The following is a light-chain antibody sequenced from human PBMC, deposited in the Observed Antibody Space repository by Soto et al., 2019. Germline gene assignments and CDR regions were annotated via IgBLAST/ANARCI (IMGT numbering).Light chain of an antibody. J-gene: IGLJ2*01. Sequence: QSALTQPASVSGSPGQSITISCTGTSSDVGAYKYVSWYQQHPGKAPKLIIYEVSNRPSGVPNRFSASKSGNTASLTISGLQTEDEADYSCSSFSATTTTTVVFGGGTKLTVL. V-gene: IGLV2-14*01. CDR3: SSFSATTTTTVV. CDR1: SSDVGAYKY. CDR2: EVS.